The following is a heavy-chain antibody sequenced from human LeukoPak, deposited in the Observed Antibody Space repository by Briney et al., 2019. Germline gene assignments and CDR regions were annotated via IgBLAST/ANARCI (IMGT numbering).Heavy chain of an antibody. CDR3: AKDYCSSTSCGFFDY. CDR2: LRYDGSKK. V-gene: IGHV3-30*02. Sequence: GALRLFLSGAGITFNYYCLPLVRQASGKGLGGVGFLRYDGSKKYYADSVKGRFTISRDESKNTVYLQMKSLRAEDTSVYYCAKDYCSSTSCGFFDYWGQGTLVTVSS. J-gene: IGHJ4*02. CDR1: GITFNYYC. D-gene: IGHD2-2*01.